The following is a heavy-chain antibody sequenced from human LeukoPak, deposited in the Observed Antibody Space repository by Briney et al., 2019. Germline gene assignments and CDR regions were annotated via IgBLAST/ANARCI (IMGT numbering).Heavy chain of an antibody. CDR2: ISYDGSNK. V-gene: IGHV3-30*18. J-gene: IGHJ3*02. D-gene: IGHD6-19*01. CDR1: GFTFSSYG. CDR3: AKVGYSSGWTPDAFDI. Sequence: GRSLRLSCAASGFTFSSYGMHWVRQAPGKGLEWVAVISYDGSNKYYADSVKGRFTISRDNSKNTLYLQMNSLSAEDTAVYYCAKVGYSSGWTPDAFDIWGQGTMVTVSS.